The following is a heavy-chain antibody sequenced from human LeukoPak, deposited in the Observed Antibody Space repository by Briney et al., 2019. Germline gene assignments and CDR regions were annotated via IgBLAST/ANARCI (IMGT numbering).Heavy chain of an antibody. CDR3: ARRIWFGEFYYGMDV. CDR1: GYSFTSYW. V-gene: IGHV5-51*01. J-gene: IGHJ6*02. D-gene: IGHD3-10*01. Sequence: GESLKISCKGSGYSFTSYWIGWVRLMPGKGLEWMGIIYPGDSDTRYSPSFQGQVTISADKSISTAYLQWSSLKASDTAMYYCARRIWFGEFYYGMDVWGQGTTVTVSS. CDR2: IYPGDSDT.